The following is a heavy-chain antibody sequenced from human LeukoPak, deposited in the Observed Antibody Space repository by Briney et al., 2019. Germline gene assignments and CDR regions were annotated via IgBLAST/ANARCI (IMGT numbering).Heavy chain of an antibody. CDR2: INWNGGST. CDR3: ARDRMGDAFDL. J-gene: IGHJ3*01. CDR1: GFTFDDYG. Sequence: GGSLRLSCAASGFTFDDYGMTWVRQAPGKGLEWVSSINWNGGSTGYADSVRGRFTISRDNAKISLYLQMNSLIAEDTALYYCARDRMGDAFDLWGRGTMVTVSS. D-gene: IGHD3-16*01. V-gene: IGHV3-20*04.